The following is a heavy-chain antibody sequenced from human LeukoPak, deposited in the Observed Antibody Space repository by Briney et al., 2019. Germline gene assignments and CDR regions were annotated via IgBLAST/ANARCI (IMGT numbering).Heavy chain of an antibody. CDR3: ARDPLVGATVVSAFDI. CDR2: IQYDGSNK. V-gene: IGHV3-30*02. J-gene: IGHJ3*02. CDR1: GFTLRTYG. Sequence: GGSLRLSCAGSGFTLRTYGMHWVRQAPGKGLEWVAYIQYDGSNKQYADSVKGRFSISRDNSENILYLQMNSLRAEDTAVYYCARDPLVGATVVSAFDIWGQGTMVTVSS. D-gene: IGHD1-26*01.